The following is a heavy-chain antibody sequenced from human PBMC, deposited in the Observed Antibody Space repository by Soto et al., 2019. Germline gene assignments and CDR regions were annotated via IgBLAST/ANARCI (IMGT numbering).Heavy chain of an antibody. V-gene: IGHV3-21*01. CDR3: ASYLQLLCFGESLSRSYYYGRDV. CDR2: ISSSSSYI. CDR1: GFTFSSYS. D-gene: IGHD3-10*01. J-gene: IGHJ6*02. Sequence: PGGSLRLSCAASGFTFSSYSMNWVRQAPGKGLEWVSSISSSSSYIYYADSVKGRFTISRDNAKNSLYLQMNSLRAEDTAVYYYASYLQLLCFGESLSRSYYYGRDVGGQGNTGTVAS.